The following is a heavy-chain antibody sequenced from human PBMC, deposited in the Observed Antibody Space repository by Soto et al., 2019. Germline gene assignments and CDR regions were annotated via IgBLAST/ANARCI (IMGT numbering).Heavy chain of an antibody. CDR1: GGSISSGGYY. Sequence: KTSETLSLTCTVSGGSISSGGYYWSWIRQHPGKGLEWIGYIYYSGSTYYNPSPKSRVTISVDTSKNQFSLKLSSVTAADTAVYYCARDHDLSGLWFGGAQAGMDVWGQGTTVTVSS. D-gene: IGHD3-10*01. CDR2: IYYSGST. V-gene: IGHV4-31*03. CDR3: ARDHDLSGLWFGGAQAGMDV. J-gene: IGHJ6*02.